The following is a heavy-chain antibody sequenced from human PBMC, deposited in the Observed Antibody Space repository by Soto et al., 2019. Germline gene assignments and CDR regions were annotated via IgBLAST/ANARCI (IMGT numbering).Heavy chain of an antibody. J-gene: IGHJ4*02. CDR3: ARGIAPSYYDYVWRSYRLIKYFDY. Sequence: PGESLKISCKGSGYSFTSYWIGWVRQMPWKGLEWMGIIYPGDSDTRYSPSFQGQFTISADKSISTAYLQWSSLKASDTAMYYCARGIAPSYYDYVWRSYRLIKYFDYWGRGTLVTVSS. CDR1: GYSFTSYW. V-gene: IGHV5-51*01. D-gene: IGHD3-16*02. CDR2: IYPGDSDT.